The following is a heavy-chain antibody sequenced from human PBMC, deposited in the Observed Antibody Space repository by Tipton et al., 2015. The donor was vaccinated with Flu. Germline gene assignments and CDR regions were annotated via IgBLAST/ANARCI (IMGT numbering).Heavy chain of an antibody. CDR1: GFTFSNYG. V-gene: IGHV3-23*01. CDR3: AKDSRMPGTLNYFDY. J-gene: IGHJ4*02. D-gene: IGHD6-13*01. Sequence: SLRLSCAASGFTFSNYGMNWVRQAPGKGLEWVSLISATGGSTYYADSVKGRFTISRDNSKNTLYLQMNSLRAEDTAVYYCAKDSRMPGTLNYFDYWGQGTLVTVSS. CDR2: ISATGGST.